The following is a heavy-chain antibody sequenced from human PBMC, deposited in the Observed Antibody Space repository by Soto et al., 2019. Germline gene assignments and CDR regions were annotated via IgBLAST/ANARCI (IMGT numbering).Heavy chain of an antibody. CDR1: GGSISSYY. Sequence: PSETLSLTCTVSGGSISSYYWSWIRQPPGKRLEWIGYIYYSGSTNYNPSLKSRVTISVDTSKNQFSLKLSSVTAADTAVYYCARAWGLYFDYWGQGTLVTVSS. D-gene: IGHD3-16*01. V-gene: IGHV4-59*01. J-gene: IGHJ4*02. CDR3: ARAWGLYFDY. CDR2: IYYSGST.